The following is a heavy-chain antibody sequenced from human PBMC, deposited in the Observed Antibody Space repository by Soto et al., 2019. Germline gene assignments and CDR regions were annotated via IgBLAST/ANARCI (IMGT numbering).Heavy chain of an antibody. V-gene: IGHV3-23*01. CDR1: GFTFSGYA. CDR2: ISSSSGCT. J-gene: IGHJ4*02. Sequence: GGSLRLSCAASGFTFSGYAMSWVRQAPGKGLEWVSAISSSSGCTYYADSVKGRFTISRDNAKNTLYLQMNSLRAEDTAVYYCAISDHVVYGPLTYWGQGTLVTVSS. CDR3: AISDHVVYGPLTY. D-gene: IGHD2-8*01.